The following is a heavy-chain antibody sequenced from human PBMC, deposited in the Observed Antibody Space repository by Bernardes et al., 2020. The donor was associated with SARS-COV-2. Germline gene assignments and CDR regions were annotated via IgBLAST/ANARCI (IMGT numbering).Heavy chain of an antibody. CDR3: ARAGYCSRTSCSYYYYGIDV. CDR1: GFTFSSYS. Sequence: GGSLRLSCAASGFTFSSYSMNWVRQAPGKGLEWVSYISSSSSTIYYADSVKGRFTISRDNAKNSLYLQMNSLRDEDTAVYYCARAGYCSRTSCSYYYYGIDVWGPGTTVTVSS. D-gene: IGHD2-2*01. V-gene: IGHV3-48*02. J-gene: IGHJ6*02. CDR2: ISSSSSTI.